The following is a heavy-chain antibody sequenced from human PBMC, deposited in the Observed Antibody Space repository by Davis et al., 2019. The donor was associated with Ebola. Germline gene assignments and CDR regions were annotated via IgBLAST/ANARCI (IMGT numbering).Heavy chain of an antibody. D-gene: IGHD5-24*01. CDR2: INHSGST. J-gene: IGHJ4*02. V-gene: IGHV4-34*01. Sequence: MPGGSLRLSCAVSGGSFSGYYWSWIRQPPGKGLEWIGEINHSGSTNYNPSLKSRVTISVDTSKNQFSLKLSSVTAADTAVYYCASYLEWGQGTLVTVSS. CDR3: ASYLE. CDR1: GGSFSGYY.